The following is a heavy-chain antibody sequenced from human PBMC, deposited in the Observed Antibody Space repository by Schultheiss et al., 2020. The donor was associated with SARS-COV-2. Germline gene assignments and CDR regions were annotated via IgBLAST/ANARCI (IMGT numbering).Heavy chain of an antibody. V-gene: IGHV4-59*12. D-gene: IGHD3-10*01. CDR1: GGSITESY. CDR2: VYHTGST. J-gene: IGHJ3*02. CDR3: ARPSGRLWFGELSFSFDI. Sequence: SETLSLTCTVSGGSITESYWSWIRQSPGKRLEWIGYVYHTGSTYDNPSLRGRVAISADTSKNQFSLKLSSVTAADTAVYYCARPSGRLWFGELSFSFDIWGQGTTVTVSS.